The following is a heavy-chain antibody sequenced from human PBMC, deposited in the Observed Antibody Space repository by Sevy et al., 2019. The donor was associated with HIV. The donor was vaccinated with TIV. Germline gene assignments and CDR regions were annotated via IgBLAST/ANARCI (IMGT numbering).Heavy chain of an antibody. CDR1: GFTFSSFG. Sequence: GGSLRLSCAASGFTFSSFGMHWVRQAPGKGLEWVAVIWNDRSNKHYADSVKGRFTISRDNSKNTLYLQMNSLRAEDTAVYYSASLPTNYSDTSGYSGKDAFDIWGQGTMVTVSS. CDR2: IWNDRSNK. D-gene: IGHD3-22*01. J-gene: IGHJ3*02. CDR3: ASLPTNYSDTSGYSGKDAFDI. V-gene: IGHV3-33*01.